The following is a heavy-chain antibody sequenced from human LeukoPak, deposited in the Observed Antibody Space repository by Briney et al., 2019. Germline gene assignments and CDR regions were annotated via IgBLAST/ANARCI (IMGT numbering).Heavy chain of an antibody. CDR1: GFTFSSFS. J-gene: IGHJ5*02. CDR3: ARGIRYCSGGSCYGHWFDP. V-gene: IGHV3-21*01. D-gene: IGHD2-15*01. CDR2: ISSSSSYI. Sequence: GGSLRLSCAASGFTFSSFSMNWVRPAPGRGLEWVSSISSSSSYIYYADSVKGRFTITRDNAKNSLYLQMNSLRAEDTAVYYCARGIRYCSGGSCYGHWFDPWGQGTLVTVSS.